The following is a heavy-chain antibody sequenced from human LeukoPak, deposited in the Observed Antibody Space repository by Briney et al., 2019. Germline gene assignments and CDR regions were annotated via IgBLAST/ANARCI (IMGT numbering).Heavy chain of an antibody. V-gene: IGHV4-59*01. D-gene: IGHD3-3*01. CDR3: ARTSRPDFTLAC. J-gene: IGHJ4*02. CDR1: GGSISRYY. CDR2: IYYSGNT. Sequence: PSETLSLTSTVSGGSISRYYWIWLRQPPGKGLDWIGYIYYSGNTNYNSSLKSRVTISVDTSRNQFSLRLTSVTAADTAVYYCARTSRPDFTLACWGQGTLVTVSS.